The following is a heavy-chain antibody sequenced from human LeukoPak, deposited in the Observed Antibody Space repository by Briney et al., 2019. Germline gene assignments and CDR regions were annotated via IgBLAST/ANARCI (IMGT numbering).Heavy chain of an antibody. D-gene: IGHD6-6*01. V-gene: IGHV4-38-2*02. CDR3: ARLMYLYSSSSLDS. CDR1: HYSISSGFY. CDR2: LYHSGST. J-gene: IGHJ4*02. Sequence: SETLSLTCTVSHYSISSGFYWGCIRQPPGKGLEWIGSLYHSGSTYYNPSLKSRVTMSVDTSKNQFSLRLSSVTAADTAVYYCARLMYLYSSSSLDSWGQGTLVTVSS.